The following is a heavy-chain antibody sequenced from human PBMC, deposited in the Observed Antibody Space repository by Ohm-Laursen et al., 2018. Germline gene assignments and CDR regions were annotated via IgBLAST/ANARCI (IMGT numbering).Heavy chain of an antibody. J-gene: IGHJ5*02. CDR3: TRARGNFAYTPIDL. V-gene: IGHV3-9*01. CDR1: GFNLGDHG. Sequence: SSLRLSCTASGFNLGDHGMHWVRQAPGKGLEWVSAISSDSAATAYVDSVRGRFTISRDNAKNSLFLQMSGLRSEDTALYYCTRARGNFAYTPIDLWGQGTLVIASS. CDR2: ISSDSAAT. D-gene: IGHD2-21*02.